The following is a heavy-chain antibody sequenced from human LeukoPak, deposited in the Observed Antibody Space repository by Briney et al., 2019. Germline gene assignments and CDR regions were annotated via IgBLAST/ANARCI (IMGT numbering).Heavy chain of an antibody. V-gene: IGHV3-48*04. CDR3: ARDHNYAFDN. D-gene: IGHD1-1*01. CDR2: IGISSGNT. Sequence: PGGSLRLSCTASGFPFSDYSMNWVRQAQGKGLEWISYIGISSGNTKYADSVKGRFTISADNARNSLYLQMNSLRVEDTAVYYCARDHNYAFDNWGQGTLVSASS. CDR1: GFPFSDYS. J-gene: IGHJ4*02.